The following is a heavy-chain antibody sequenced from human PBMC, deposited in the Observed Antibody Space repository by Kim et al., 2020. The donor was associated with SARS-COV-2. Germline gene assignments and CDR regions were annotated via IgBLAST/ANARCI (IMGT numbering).Heavy chain of an antibody. V-gene: IGHV4-31*03. D-gene: IGHD2-2*01. CDR1: GGSISSGGYY. CDR3: ARDGGTYCSSTSCYPDYYYYMDV. J-gene: IGHJ6*03. Sequence: SETLSLTCTVSGGSISSGGYYWSWIRQHPGKGLEWIGYIYYSGSTYYNPSLKSRVTISVDTSKNQFSLKLSSVTAADTAVYYCARDGGTYCSSTSCYPDYYYYMDVWGKGTTVTVSS. CDR2: IYYSGST.